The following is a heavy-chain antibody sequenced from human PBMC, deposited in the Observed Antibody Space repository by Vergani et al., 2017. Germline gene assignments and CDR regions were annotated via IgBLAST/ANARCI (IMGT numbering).Heavy chain of an antibody. J-gene: IGHJ6*03. Sequence: QVQLVQSGAEVKKPGSSVKVSCKASGGTFGTYGFNWVRQAPGQGLEWVGGIFPIDGIANYGRKFQGRVTITADEATSTLYMELGGLRSDDTAVYYCARAGEGYCSSTTCFFYYMDVWGKGTTVTVSS. CDR2: IFPIDGIA. V-gene: IGHV1-69*01. CDR3: ARAGEGYCSSTTCFFYYMDV. CDR1: GGTFGTYG. D-gene: IGHD2-2*01.